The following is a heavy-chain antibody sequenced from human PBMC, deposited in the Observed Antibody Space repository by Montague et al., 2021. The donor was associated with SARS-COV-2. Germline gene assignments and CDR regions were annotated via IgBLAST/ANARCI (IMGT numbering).Heavy chain of an antibody. J-gene: IGHJ1*01. CDR3: ARGRPVQGSIRHFESVSYGVLDL. Sequence: SETLSLTCAVYRGSVKSYYWTWIRQAPGKGLAWIGEINLSGTTSYNPSLKSRVTMSIDASKRQFSLRLNSVTAADTAVYFCARGRPVQGSIRHFESVSYGVLDLWGPGTLVIVS. CDR1: RGSVKSYY. V-gene: IGHV4-34*01. CDR2: INLSGTT. D-gene: IGHD2-8*01.